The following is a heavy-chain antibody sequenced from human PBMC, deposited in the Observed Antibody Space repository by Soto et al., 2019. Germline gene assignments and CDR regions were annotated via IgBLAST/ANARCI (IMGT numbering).Heavy chain of an antibody. Sequence: SETLSLTCTVSGGSISSSSYYWGWIRQPPGKGLEWIGSIYYSGSTYYNPSLKSRVTISVDTSKNQFSLKLSSVTAADTAVYYCARHLGVGYDSTTQGLYYFDYWGQGTLVTVSS. CDR1: GGSISSSSYY. CDR2: IYYSGST. J-gene: IGHJ4*02. D-gene: IGHD3-22*01. V-gene: IGHV4-39*01. CDR3: ARHLGVGYDSTTQGLYYFDY.